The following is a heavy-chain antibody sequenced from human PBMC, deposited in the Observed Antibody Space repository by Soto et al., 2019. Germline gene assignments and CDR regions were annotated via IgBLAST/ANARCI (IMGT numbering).Heavy chain of an antibody. Sequence: SSETLSLTCTVSCGSVSSGIYYWSWIRQPPGKGLDWIGYIYYSGSTDYNPSLKSRVTISVDTSKYQFSLKLSSVTAADTAVYYCAREDILAGDTFDIWGQGTMLTVS. J-gene: IGHJ3*02. D-gene: IGHD2-8*02. CDR2: IYYSGST. V-gene: IGHV4-61*01. CDR1: CGSVSSGIYY. CDR3: AREDILAGDTFDI.